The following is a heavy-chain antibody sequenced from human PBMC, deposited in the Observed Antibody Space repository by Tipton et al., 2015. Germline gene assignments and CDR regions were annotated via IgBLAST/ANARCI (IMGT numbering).Heavy chain of an antibody. V-gene: IGHV4-38-2*01. Sequence: TLSLTCDVSGYSISSGYYWSWIRQPPGKGLEWIGSFFHSGNTFHNPSLRSRVITSVDTSKNQISLTVTSATAADTAVYYCARSRYTVTPDSWGQRTLVTVSS. D-gene: IGHD4-17*01. CDR3: ARSRYTVTPDS. CDR1: GYSISSGYY. J-gene: IGHJ4*02. CDR2: FFHSGNT.